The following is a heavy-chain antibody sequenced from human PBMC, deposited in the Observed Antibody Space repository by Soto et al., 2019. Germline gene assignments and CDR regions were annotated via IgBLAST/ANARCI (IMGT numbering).Heavy chain of an antibody. J-gene: IGHJ6*03. Sequence: VQLQESGPGLVRPSQTLSLSCTVSRGSIRSDGYYWSWIRQHPGKGLEWVGYIYHSGSTYNNPSLKSRINISLDTSKNQFSLKVMSVTAADTAVYYCARIVGFGDFYYYMDVWGKGTTVTV. V-gene: IGHV4-31*03. D-gene: IGHD3-10*01. CDR2: IYHSGST. CDR3: ARIVGFGDFYYYMDV. CDR1: RGSIRSDGYY.